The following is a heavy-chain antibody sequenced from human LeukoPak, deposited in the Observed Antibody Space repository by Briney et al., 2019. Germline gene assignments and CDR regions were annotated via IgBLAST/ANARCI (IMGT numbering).Heavy chain of an antibody. J-gene: IGHJ4*02. V-gene: IGHV3-30*18. CDR1: GLTFSSYG. CDR2: ISYDGSNK. Sequence: GGSLRLSCAASGLTFSSYGMHWVRQAPGKGLEWVAVISYDGSNKYYADSVKGRFTISRDNSKNTLYLQMNSLRAEDTAVYYCAKAGSSTSCHSLDYWGQGTLVTVSS. CDR3: AKAGSSTSCHSLDY. D-gene: IGHD2-2*02.